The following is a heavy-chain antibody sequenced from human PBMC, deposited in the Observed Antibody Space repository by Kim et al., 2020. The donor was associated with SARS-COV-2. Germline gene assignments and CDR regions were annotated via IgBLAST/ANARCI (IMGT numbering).Heavy chain of an antibody. Sequence: AQKFQGRVPITADESTSTAYMELSNLRSEDTAVYYCARKIVGATTYSGMDVWGQGTTVTVSS. J-gene: IGHJ6*02. CDR3: ARKIVGATTYSGMDV. V-gene: IGHV1-69*01. D-gene: IGHD1-26*01.